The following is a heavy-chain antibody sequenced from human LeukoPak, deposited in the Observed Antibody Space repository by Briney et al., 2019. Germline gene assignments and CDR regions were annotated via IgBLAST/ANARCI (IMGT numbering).Heavy chain of an antibody. Sequence: ASVKVSCKASGGTFSRYAISWVRQAPGQGLEWMGGIIPISGTTNYAQKFQGRVTITADESTSTAYMELSSLRSEDTAMYYCATYCSSANCYIWGYYFDSWGQGTLVTVSS. V-gene: IGHV1-69*01. CDR3: ATYCSSANCYIWGYYFDS. CDR1: GGTFSRYA. CDR2: IIPISGTT. D-gene: IGHD2-2*01. J-gene: IGHJ4*02.